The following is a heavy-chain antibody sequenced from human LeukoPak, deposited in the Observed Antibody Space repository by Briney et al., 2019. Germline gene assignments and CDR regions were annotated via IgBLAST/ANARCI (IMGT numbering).Heavy chain of an antibody. V-gene: IGHV4-34*01. CDR3: ARVGRSDKPGG. Sequence: SETLPLTCAVYGGSFSGYYWSWIRQPPGKGLEWIGEINHSGSTNYNPSLKSRVTISVDTSKNQFSLKLSSVTAADTAVYYCARVGRSDKPGGWGQGTLVTVSS. D-gene: IGHD3-16*01. J-gene: IGHJ4*02. CDR1: GGSFSGYY. CDR2: INHSGST.